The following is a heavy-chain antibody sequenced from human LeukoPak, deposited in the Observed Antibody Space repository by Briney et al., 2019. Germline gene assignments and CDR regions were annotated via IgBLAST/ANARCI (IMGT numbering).Heavy chain of an antibody. CDR2: INWNGGST. J-gene: IGHJ6*03. Sequence: RPGGSLRLSCAASGFTFDDYGMSWVRQAPGKGLEWVSGINWNGGSTGYADSVKGRFTISRDNAKNSLYLQMNSLRAEDTALYYCASNGDRDYYYYMDVWGKGTTVTVSS. V-gene: IGHV3-20*04. D-gene: IGHD2-8*01. CDR1: GFTFDDYG. CDR3: ASNGDRDYYYYMDV.